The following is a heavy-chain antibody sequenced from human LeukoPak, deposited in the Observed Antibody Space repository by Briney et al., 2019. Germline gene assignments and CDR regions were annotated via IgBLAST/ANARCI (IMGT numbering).Heavy chain of an antibody. Sequence: SETLSLTCSVSCGSISSYYWSWIRQSPGKGLEWIGYIYYSGSTNYNPSLKSRVAISVDTSKNQFSLKLSSVTAADTAVYYCAIRGSYSGDDWGQGTLVTVSS. CDR3: AIRGSYSGDD. J-gene: IGHJ4*02. CDR2: IYYSGST. CDR1: CGSISSYY. V-gene: IGHV4-59*08. D-gene: IGHD1-26*01.